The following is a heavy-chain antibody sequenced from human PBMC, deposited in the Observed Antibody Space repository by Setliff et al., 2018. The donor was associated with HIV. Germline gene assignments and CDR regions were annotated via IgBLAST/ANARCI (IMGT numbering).Heavy chain of an antibody. J-gene: IGHJ4*02. CDR1: GFAFTNYN. Sequence: PGGSLRLSCAASGFAFTNYNLTWVRRAPGKGLEWVANINQDGSVKYYMDSVKGRFSISRDNADNSLYLQMDSLRGEDTAIYYCALLWPFDYWGQGALVTVSS. D-gene: IGHD3-10*01. CDR2: INQDGSVK. CDR3: ALLWPFDY. V-gene: IGHV3-7*03.